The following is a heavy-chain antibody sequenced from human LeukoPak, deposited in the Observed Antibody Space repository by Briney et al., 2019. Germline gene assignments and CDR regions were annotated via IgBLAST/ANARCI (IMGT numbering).Heavy chain of an antibody. V-gene: IGHV1-18*01. CDR1: GYTFTSYG. CDR3: AREVVSIVGARVYYYGQAV. Sequence: ASVKVSCKASGYTFTSYGISWVRQAPGQGLEWMGWISAYNGNTNYAQKLQGRVTMTTDTSTSTAYMELRSLRSDDTAVYYCAREVVSIVGARVYYYGQAVWGRGTMVTV. D-gene: IGHD1-26*01. CDR2: ISAYNGNT. J-gene: IGHJ6*02.